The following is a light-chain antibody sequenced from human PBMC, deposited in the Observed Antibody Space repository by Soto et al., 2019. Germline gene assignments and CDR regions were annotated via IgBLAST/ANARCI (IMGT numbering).Light chain of an antibody. J-gene: IGLJ1*01. V-gene: IGLV1-40*01. CDR3: LSYDSSLSGFV. Sequence: QPVLTQPPSVSGAPGQRVTISCTGSSSNIGAVYDVHWYQHLPGTAPTLLIYGSTNRPSGVPDRFSGSKSGSSASLAITGLRAEDEADYYCLSYDSSLSGFVFGSGTKLTVL. CDR1: SSNIGAVYD. CDR2: GST.